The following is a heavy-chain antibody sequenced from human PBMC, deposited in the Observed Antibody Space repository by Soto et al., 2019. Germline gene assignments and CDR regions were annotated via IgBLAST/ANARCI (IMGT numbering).Heavy chain of an antibody. D-gene: IGHD3-3*01. CDR2: ISGSGGST. CDR3: AKDLPHTIFGVVIIRHYGMDV. CDR1: GFTCSSYA. Sequence: ALRLSCAASGFTCSSYAMSWVRQAPGKGLEWVSAISGSGGSTYYADSVKGRFTISRDNSKNTLYLQMNSLRAEDTAVYYCAKDLPHTIFGVVIIRHYGMDVWGQGTTVTVSS. J-gene: IGHJ6*02. V-gene: IGHV3-23*01.